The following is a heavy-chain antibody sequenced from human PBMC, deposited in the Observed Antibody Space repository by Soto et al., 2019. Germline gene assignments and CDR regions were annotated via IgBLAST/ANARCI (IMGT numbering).Heavy chain of an antibody. CDR3: ARDVPVTAAPLWDF. CDR2: ISAYNGNK. CDR1: GYTFSNYG. V-gene: IGHV1-18*04. J-gene: IGHJ4*02. D-gene: IGHD2-21*01. Sequence: ASVKVSCKASGYTFSNYGISWLRQAPGRGLEWMGWISAYNGNKDFAQKLQGRVALTTDTSTNTVYMELRSLRSDDTAVYFCARDVPVTAAPLWDFWGQGTLVTVSS.